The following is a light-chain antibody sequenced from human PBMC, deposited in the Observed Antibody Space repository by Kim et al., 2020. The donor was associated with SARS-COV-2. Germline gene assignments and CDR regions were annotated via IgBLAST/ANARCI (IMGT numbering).Light chain of an antibody. J-gene: IGLJ1*01. CDR3: NSRDSSGNHYV. Sequence: SSELTQDPVVSVALGQTVRITCQGDSLRSYYASWYQQEPGQAPVLVIYGKNNRPSGIPDRFSGSSSGNTASLTITGAQAEDEAVYYCNSRDSSGNHYVFGTGTKVTVL. CDR2: GKN. CDR1: SLRSYY. V-gene: IGLV3-19*01.